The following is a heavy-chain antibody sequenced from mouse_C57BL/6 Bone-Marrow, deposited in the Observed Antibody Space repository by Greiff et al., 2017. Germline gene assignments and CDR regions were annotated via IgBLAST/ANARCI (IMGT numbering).Heavy chain of an antibody. CDR1: GFTFNTYV. V-gene: IGHV10-3*01. CDR3: VRGGAYYDYDGVWDY. D-gene: IGHD2-4*01. J-gene: IGHJ4*01. Sequence: EVHLVESGGGLVQPKGSLKLSCAASGFTFNTYVMHWVRQAPGKGLEWVARIRSKSSNYATYYADSVKDRFTISRDDSQSMLYLQMNNLKTEDTAMYYCVRGGAYYDYDGVWDYWGQGTSVTVSS. CDR2: IRSKSSNYAT.